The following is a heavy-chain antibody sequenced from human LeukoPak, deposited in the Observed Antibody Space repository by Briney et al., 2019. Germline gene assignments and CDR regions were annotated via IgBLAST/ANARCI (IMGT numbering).Heavy chain of an antibody. CDR1: GYTFTNYW. CDR2: IYPGDSDT. Sequence: GESLKISCKGSGYTFTNYWIGWVRQMPGKGLEWMGIIYPGDSDTRYSPSFQGQVTISADKSISPAYLQWSSLKASDTAMYHCARGTGQYNYGHRGAFDTWGQGTVVTVSS. J-gene: IGHJ3*02. D-gene: IGHD5-18*01. V-gene: IGHV5-51*01. CDR3: ARGTGQYNYGHRGAFDT.